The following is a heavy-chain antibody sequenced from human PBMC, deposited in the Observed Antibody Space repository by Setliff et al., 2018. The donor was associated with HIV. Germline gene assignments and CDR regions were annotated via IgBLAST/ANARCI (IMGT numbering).Heavy chain of an antibody. Sequence: SVKVSCKASGYTFTSYAMHWVRQAPGQGLEWMGGIIPIFGTANYAQKFQGRVTMTTDTSTSTAYMGLTSLRSDDTAIYYCARWSCGRATCYDSPYNWFEPWGQGTLVTVSS. CDR3: ARWSCGRATCYDSPYNWFEP. J-gene: IGHJ5*02. CDR2: IIPIFGTA. CDR1: GYTFTSYA. D-gene: IGHD2-2*01. V-gene: IGHV1-69*05.